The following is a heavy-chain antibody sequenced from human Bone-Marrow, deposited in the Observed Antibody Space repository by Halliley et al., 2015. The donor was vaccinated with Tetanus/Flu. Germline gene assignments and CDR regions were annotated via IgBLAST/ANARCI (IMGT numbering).Heavy chain of an antibody. Sequence: GMEWFGVIFYGGDTSSHPSLKSRVMISSDPPKNQFPLRLSSVTAADTAIYFCARTAGTDFDSWGQGTLVPVSS. D-gene: IGHD6-13*01. CDR2: IFYGGDT. J-gene: IGHJ4*02. V-gene: IGHV4-31*02. CDR3: ARTAGTDFDS.